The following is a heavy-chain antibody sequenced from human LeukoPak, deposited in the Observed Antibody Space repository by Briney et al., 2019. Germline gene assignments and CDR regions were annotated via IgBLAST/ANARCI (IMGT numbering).Heavy chain of an antibody. CDR2: IYYSGST. D-gene: IGHD3-22*01. V-gene: IGHV4-59*01. CDR3: ARGYYDSGGYLWDNDAFDI. CDR1: GGSSSSYY. Sequence: PSETLSLTCTVSGGSSSSYYWSWIRQPPGKGLEWIGYIYYSGSTNYNPSLKSRVTISVDTSKNQFSLKLSSVTAADAAVYYCARGYYDSGGYLWDNDAFDIWGQGTMVTVSS. J-gene: IGHJ3*02.